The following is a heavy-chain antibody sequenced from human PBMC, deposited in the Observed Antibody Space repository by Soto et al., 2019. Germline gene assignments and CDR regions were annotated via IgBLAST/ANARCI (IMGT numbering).Heavy chain of an antibody. CDR2: ITPILGIV. D-gene: IGHD6-19*01. J-gene: IGHJ3*02. CDR3: WIGGYSSVVDAFDI. CDR1: GGTFSSYT. V-gene: IGHV1-69*02. Sequence: ASVKVSCKASGGTFSSYTISWVRQAPGQGLEWMGRITPILGIVNYAQKVQGRVTITADKSTSTAYMELSSLRSEDTAVYYCWIGGYSSVVDAFDIWGQGTMVTVSS.